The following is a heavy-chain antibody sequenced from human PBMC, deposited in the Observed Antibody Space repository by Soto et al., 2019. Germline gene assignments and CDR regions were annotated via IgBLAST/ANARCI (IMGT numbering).Heavy chain of an antibody. CDR1: GDIVSSNSAA. Sequence: PSQTLSLTCAISGDIVSSNSAAWHCIRQSPSRGLEWLGRTYYRSRWYNDYAVSVRSRITINPDTSNNQFSLLLNSVTPEDTAVYYCARDRPGTIPFDYWGQGTLVTVSS. D-gene: IGHD3-10*01. CDR2: TYYRSRWYN. V-gene: IGHV6-1*01. J-gene: IGHJ4*02. CDR3: ARDRPGTIPFDY.